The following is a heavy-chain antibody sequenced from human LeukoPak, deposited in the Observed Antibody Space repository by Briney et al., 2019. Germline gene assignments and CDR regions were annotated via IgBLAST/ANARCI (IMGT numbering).Heavy chain of an antibody. D-gene: IGHD3-16*01. CDR2: ISGYNGNT. CDR3: ARGPGESDAFDI. V-gene: IGHV1-18*01. J-gene: IGHJ3*02. CDR1: GYTFTSYG. Sequence: ASVKVSCKASGYTFTSYGISWVRQAPGQGLEWMGWISGYNGNTNYAQKLQGRVTMTRDTSTSAVYMVLSSLRSEDTAVYYCARGPGESDAFDIWGQGTMVTVSS.